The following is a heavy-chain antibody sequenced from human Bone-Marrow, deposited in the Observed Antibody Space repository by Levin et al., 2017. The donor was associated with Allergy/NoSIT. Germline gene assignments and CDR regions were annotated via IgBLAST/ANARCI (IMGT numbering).Heavy chain of an antibody. D-gene: IGHD6-13*01. CDR3: AVAAGGTGLDS. CDR2: INPGGITGVNT. J-gene: IGHJ4*02. V-gene: IGHV1-46*01. Sequence: GASVKVSCKASGYRFTSYFVHWVRQAPGQGLEWIGMINPGGITGVNTNYEEKFQGRVTVTSDASTTTVYLRLDSLRLHDTAVYYCAVAAGGTGLDSWGQGTLVSVSS. CDR1: GYRFTSYF.